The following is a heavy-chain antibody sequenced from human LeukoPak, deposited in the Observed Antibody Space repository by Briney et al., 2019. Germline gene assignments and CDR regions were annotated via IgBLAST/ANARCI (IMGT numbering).Heavy chain of an antibody. Sequence: GGSLRLSCAASGFTFSSYEMNWVRQAPGKGLEWVSYISSSGRTFYYADSVKGRFTISRDNGKNSLYLQMNSLRVEDTAVYYCARDSRGSSWFFDYWGQGTMVTVSS. V-gene: IGHV3-48*03. CDR1: GFTFSSYE. D-gene: IGHD6-13*01. CDR3: ARDSRGSSWFFDY. CDR2: ISSSGRTF. J-gene: IGHJ3*01.